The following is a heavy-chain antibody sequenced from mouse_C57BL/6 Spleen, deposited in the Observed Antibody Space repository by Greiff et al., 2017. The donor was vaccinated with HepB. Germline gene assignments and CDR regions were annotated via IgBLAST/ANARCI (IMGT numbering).Heavy chain of an antibody. CDR3: ARGAIVTTRYFDV. D-gene: IGHD2-5*01. CDR2: IYPGDGDT. Sequence: VKLQESGPELVKPGASVKISCKASGYAFSSSWMNWVKQRPGKGLEWIGRIYPGDGDTNYNGKFKGKATLTADKSSSTAYMHLSSLTSEDSAVYFCARGAIVTTRYFDVWGTGSTVTVSS. J-gene: IGHJ1*03. V-gene: IGHV1-82*01. CDR1: GYAFSSSW.